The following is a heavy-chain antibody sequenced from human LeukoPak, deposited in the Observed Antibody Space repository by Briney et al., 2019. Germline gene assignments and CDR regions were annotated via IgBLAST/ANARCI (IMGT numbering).Heavy chain of an antibody. V-gene: IGHV3-30*18. CDR3: AKDRIAARGWFDP. Sequence: GGSLRLSCAASGFTFSSYGMHWVRQAPGKGLEWVAVISYDGSSKYYADSVKGRFTISRDNSKNTLYLQMNSLRAEDTAVYYCAKDRIAARGWFDPWGQGTLVTVSS. D-gene: IGHD6-6*01. CDR1: GFTFSSYG. CDR2: ISYDGSSK. J-gene: IGHJ5*02.